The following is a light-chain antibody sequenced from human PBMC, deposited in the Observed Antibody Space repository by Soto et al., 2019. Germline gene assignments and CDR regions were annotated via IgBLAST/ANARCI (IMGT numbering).Light chain of an antibody. CDR3: QQSYSTPFT. V-gene: IGKV1-39*01. CDR1: QSISSY. J-gene: IGKJ3*01. Sequence: DIQMTQSPSSLSASVGDRVTITCRASQSISSYLNWYQQKPGKAPKLLIYAASSLQSGVPSRFSXSGSGTDFTLTISXLQPEDFATYYCQQSYSTPFTFGPGTKVDIK. CDR2: AAS.